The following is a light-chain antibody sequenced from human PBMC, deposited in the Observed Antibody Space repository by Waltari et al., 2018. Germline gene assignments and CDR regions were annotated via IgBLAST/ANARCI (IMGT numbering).Light chain of an antibody. J-gene: IGKJ2*01. V-gene: IGKV1-33*01. CDR3: QHYHTLPYT. CDR1: QDVTTS. CDR2: DAS. Sequence: AVGDRVTITCQTTQDVTTSLSWFQQKPGKAPQLLIYDASTLQSGVPSRFSGSGSGTSFSFTITSLQPEDSATYYWQHYHTLPYTFGRGTKLQIK.